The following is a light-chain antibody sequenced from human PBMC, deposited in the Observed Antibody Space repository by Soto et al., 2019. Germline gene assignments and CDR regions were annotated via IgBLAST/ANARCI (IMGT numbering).Light chain of an antibody. CDR1: SSDVGDYEH. CDR2: DVI. CDR3: QSYDNTLSARYV. Sequence: QSALTQPPSVSGSPGQSVTISCTVTSSDVGDYEHVSWYQLAPGTAPKLLISDVINRPSGVPDRFSGSKSGNTPSLTISGLQADDEGDYYCQSYDNTLSARYVFGTGTKLTVL. V-gene: IGLV2-18*02. J-gene: IGLJ1*01.